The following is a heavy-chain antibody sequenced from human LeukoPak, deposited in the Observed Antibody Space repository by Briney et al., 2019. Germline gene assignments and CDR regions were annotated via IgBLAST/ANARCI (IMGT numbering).Heavy chain of an antibody. Sequence: GSLRLSCETSGFTFRTYAMNWVRQAPGKGLEWIGEINHSGSTNYNPSLKSRVTISVDTSKNQFSLKLSSVTAADTAVYYCARGYHDSPLKYWGQGTLVTVSS. CDR3: ARGYHDSPLKY. V-gene: IGHV4-34*01. CDR2: INHSGST. J-gene: IGHJ4*02. D-gene: IGHD3-22*01. CDR1: GFTFRTYA.